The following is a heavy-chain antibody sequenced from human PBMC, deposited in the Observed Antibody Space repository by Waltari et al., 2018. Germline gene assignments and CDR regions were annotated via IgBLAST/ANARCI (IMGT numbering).Heavy chain of an antibody. D-gene: IGHD2-15*01. CDR2: IHGSGRS. V-gene: IGHV4-4*02. CDR3: ARDRGRGLYLDS. J-gene: IGHJ4*02. CDR1: GAPISGSYW. Sequence: QVQLQGSGPGLVKPSGTLSVTCAVSGAPISGSYWGGWVRQPPGKGLEWIGQIHGSGRSNYNPSLESRVTVSIDTSNNHFSLKVTSATAADTAVYYCARDRGRGLYLDSWGQGTLVTVSP.